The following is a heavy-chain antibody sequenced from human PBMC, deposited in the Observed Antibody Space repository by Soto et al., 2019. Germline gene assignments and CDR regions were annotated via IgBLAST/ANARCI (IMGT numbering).Heavy chain of an antibody. D-gene: IGHD2-8*01. CDR3: VKDFRCAD. CDR2: ISGDGADT. Sequence: GGSLRLSCVASGFTFMSNAMGWVRQAPGKGLEWVSAISGDGADTYYADSVRGRFTISRDNSKNTLSLQMNSLRDEDTALYYCVKDFRCADWGQGTRVTVS. J-gene: IGHJ4*02. V-gene: IGHV3-23*01. CDR1: GFTFMSNA.